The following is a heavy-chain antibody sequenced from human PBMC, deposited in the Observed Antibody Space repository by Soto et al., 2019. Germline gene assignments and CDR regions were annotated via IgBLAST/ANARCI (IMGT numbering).Heavy chain of an antibody. J-gene: IGHJ4*02. D-gene: IGHD3-16*02. CDR1: GYSFTIYW. CDR3: XSAGGRLGELSLNAFDY. V-gene: IGHV5-51*01. CDR2: IYPGDSDT. Sequence: GESLKISCKGSGYSFTIYWIGWVRQMPGKGLEWMGIIYPGDSDTRYSPSFQGQVTISADKSISTAYLQWSSLKASDTAMYYCXSAGGRLGELSLNAFDYWGQGTLVTVSS.